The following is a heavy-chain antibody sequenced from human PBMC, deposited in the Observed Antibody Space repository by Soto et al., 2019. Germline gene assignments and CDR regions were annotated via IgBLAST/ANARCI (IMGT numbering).Heavy chain of an antibody. Sequence: QVQLVESGGGVVQPGRSLRLSCAASGFTFSSYVMHWVRQAPGKGLEWVAVISYDGSNKYYADSVKGRFTISRDNSKNTLYLEMNSLIAEDTAVYYCARALGYSYGSDYWGQGTLVTVSS. V-gene: IGHV3-30-3*01. CDR3: ARALGYSYGSDY. J-gene: IGHJ4*02. CDR1: GFTFSSYV. CDR2: ISYDGSNK. D-gene: IGHD5-18*01.